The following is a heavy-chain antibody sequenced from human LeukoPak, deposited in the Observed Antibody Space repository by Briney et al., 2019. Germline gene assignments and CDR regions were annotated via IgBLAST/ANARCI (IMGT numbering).Heavy chain of an antibody. CDR2: IYHSGST. J-gene: IGHJ4*02. CDR3: ARETVAANHFDY. Sequence: SETLSLTCTVSGYSISSGYYWGWIRQPPGKWLEWIGSIYHSGSTYYNPSLKSRVTISVDTSKNQFSLKLSSVTAADTAVYYCARETVAANHFDYWGQGTLVTVSS. CDR1: GYSISSGYY. V-gene: IGHV4-38-2*02. D-gene: IGHD2-15*01.